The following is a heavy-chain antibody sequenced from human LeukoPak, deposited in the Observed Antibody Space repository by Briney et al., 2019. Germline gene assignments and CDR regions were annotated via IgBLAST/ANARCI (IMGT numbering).Heavy chain of an antibody. V-gene: IGHV4-59*01. CDR1: GDSISTYY. CDR2: VFHSGGT. J-gene: IGHJ4*02. D-gene: IGHD3-22*01. Sequence: SETLSLTCTVSGDSISTYYWSWIRQPPGKGLEWIGYVFHSGGTNYNPSLKSRVTILVDTSKNQFSLILTSVTAADTAVYYCARAGNGYYPFDYWGQGTLVTVSS. CDR3: ARAGNGYYPFDY.